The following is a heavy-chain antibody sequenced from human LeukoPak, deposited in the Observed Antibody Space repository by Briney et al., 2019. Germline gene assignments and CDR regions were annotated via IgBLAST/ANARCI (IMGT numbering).Heavy chain of an antibody. CDR3: ARKAISSSWYSLDY. V-gene: IGHV4-59*08. CDR1: GGSMSSYY. Sequence: PSETLSLTCTVSGGSMSSYYWSWIRQPPGKGLEWIGYIHYSGSTNYNPSLKSRVTISVDTSKNQFSLKLSSVTAADTAVYYCARKAISSSWYSLDYWGQGTLVTVSS. D-gene: IGHD6-13*01. J-gene: IGHJ4*02. CDR2: IHYSGST.